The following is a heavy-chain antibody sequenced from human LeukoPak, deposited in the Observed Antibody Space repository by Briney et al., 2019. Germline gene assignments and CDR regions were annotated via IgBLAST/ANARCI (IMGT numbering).Heavy chain of an antibody. CDR3: TTPPLGYFDWLLTFNY. CDR1: GFTFSNAW. V-gene: IGHV3-15*01. J-gene: IGHJ4*02. Sequence: GGSLRRSCAASGFTFSNAWMSWVRQAPGKGLEWVGRIKTKTDGGTIDYAAPVKGRFTISRDDSKSTLYLQMNSLKTEDTAVYYCTTPPLGYFDWLLTFNYWGQGTLVTVSP. D-gene: IGHD3-9*01. CDR2: IKTKTDGGTI.